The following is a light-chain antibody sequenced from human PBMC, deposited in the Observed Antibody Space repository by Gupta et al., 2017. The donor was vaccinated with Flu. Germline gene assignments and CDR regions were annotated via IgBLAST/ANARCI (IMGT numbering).Light chain of an antibody. Sequence: QSALTQPRSVSESPGQSVTISCTGTGSDVGAYDYVSWYQHHPDKASKLIIFDVTNRPSGVPDRFSGSKSGKTASLTISGLQAEDEADYFCSSYAGSSFVFGTGTKVTVL. CDR2: DVT. J-gene: IGLJ1*01. V-gene: IGLV2-11*01. CDR1: GSDVGAYDY. CDR3: SSYAGSSFV.